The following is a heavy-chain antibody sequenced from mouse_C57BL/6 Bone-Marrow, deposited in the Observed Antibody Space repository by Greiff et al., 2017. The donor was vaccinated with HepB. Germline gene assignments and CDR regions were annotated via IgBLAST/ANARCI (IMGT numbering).Heavy chain of an antibody. CDR1: GYTFTSYW. CDR2: IHPSDSDT. Sequence: VQLQQPGAELVKPGASVKVSCKASGYTFTSYWMHWVKQRPGQGLEWIGRIHPSDSDTNYNQKFKGKATLTVDKSSSTAYMQRSSLTSEDSAVYYCAIGSMITTNYYAMDYWGQGTSVTVSS. CDR3: AIGSMITTNYYAMDY. J-gene: IGHJ4*01. V-gene: IGHV1-74*01. D-gene: IGHD2-4*01.